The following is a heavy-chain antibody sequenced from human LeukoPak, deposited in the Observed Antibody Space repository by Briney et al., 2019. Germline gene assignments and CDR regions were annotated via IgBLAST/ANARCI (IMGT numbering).Heavy chain of an antibody. CDR1: GGSISSGGYS. V-gene: IGHV4-30-2*01. J-gene: IGHJ3*02. CDR2: IYHSGST. CDR3: ARGQITMVRGVIITHDAFDI. D-gene: IGHD3-10*01. Sequence: PSETLSLTCAVSGGSISSGGYSWSWIRQPPGKGLEWIGYIYHSGSTYYNPSLKSRVTISVERSKNQFSLKLSSVTAADTAVYYCARGQITMVRGVIITHDAFDIWGQGTMVTVSS.